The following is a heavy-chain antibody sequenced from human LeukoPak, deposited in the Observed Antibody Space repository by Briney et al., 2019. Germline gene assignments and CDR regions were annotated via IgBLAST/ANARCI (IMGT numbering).Heavy chain of an antibody. CDR3: ASFHYDILTGYYGDP. V-gene: IGHV3-66*02. CDR2: IYSGGST. Sequence: GRSLRLSCAASGCTVSSNYMGWVHQAPGKGLEWVSVIYSGGSTYYADSVKGRFTISRDKSKNTLYLQMNSLRAVDTAVYYCASFHYDILTGYYGDPWGQGTLVTVSS. D-gene: IGHD3-9*01. J-gene: IGHJ5*02. CDR1: GCTVSSNY.